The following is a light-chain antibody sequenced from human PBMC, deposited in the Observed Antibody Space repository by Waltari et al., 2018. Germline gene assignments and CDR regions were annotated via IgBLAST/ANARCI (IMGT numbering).Light chain of an antibody. CDR1: QSVSSNY. CDR3: QQSYLLPWT. Sequence: EIVLTQSPGTLSLSPGERATLSCRASQSVSSNYLAWYQQKPGQAPRLLIYAASRLQSGAPSRFSGSGSGADFTLTISGLQPEDFATYYCQQSYLLPWTFGQGTKVEIK. V-gene: IGKV3-20*01. J-gene: IGKJ1*01. CDR2: AAS.